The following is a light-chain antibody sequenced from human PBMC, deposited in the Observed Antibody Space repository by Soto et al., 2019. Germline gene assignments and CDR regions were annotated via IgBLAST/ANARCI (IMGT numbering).Light chain of an antibody. J-gene: IGLJ2*01. CDR3: CSYAGSFTFDV. CDR2: EGS. CDR1: SSDVGIYNL. Sequence: QSALTQPASVSGSPGQSITISCTGTSSDVGIYNLVSWYQQFPGKAPKLIIYEGSRRPSGVSNRFSGSKSGNTASLPISGLQAEEEADYCCCSYAGSFTFDVFGGGTKVTVL. V-gene: IGLV2-23*03.